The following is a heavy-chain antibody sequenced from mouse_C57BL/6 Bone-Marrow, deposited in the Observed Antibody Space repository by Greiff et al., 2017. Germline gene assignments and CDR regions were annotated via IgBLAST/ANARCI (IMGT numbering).Heavy chain of an antibody. D-gene: IGHD1-1*01. J-gene: IGHJ1*03. V-gene: IGHV5-12*01. CDR3: ARHYGSTWYFDV. CDR1: GFTFSDYY. Sequence: EVKLVESGGGLVQPGGSLKLSCAASGFTFSDYYMYWVRQTPEKRLEWVAYISNGGGSTYYPDTVKGRFTISRDNAKNTLYLQMSRLKSEDTAMYYCARHYGSTWYFDVWGTGTTVTVSS. CDR2: ISNGGGST.